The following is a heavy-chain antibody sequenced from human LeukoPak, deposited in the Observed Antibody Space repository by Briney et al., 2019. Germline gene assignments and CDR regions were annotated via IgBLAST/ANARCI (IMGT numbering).Heavy chain of an antibody. CDR1: GFTFSTYA. Sequence: PGGSLRLSCAASGFTFSTYAMNWVRQAPGKRLEWVSSITGSGRDTYYAGSVKGRFTISRDNAKNSLYLQMNSLRAEDTAVYYCARGGYCSGGSCYSVHMYFDYWGQGTLVTVSS. D-gene: IGHD2-15*01. J-gene: IGHJ4*02. V-gene: IGHV3-21*01. CDR2: ITGSGRDT. CDR3: ARGGYCSGGSCYSVHMYFDY.